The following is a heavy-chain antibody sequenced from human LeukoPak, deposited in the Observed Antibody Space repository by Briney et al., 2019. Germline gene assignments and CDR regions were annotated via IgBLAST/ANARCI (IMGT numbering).Heavy chain of an antibody. CDR3: AKDICSVGGCYSGDY. D-gene: IGHD2-15*01. V-gene: IGHV3-30*18. Sequence: PGGSLRLSCAASGFTFSNYAMHWVRQAPGKGLEWIAIISYDGSNNNYADSVKGRFTVSRDNSKNTLYLQMNGLRPEDTAVYYCAKDICSVGGCYSGDYWGQGTLVTVSS. CDR1: GFTFSNYA. J-gene: IGHJ4*02. CDR2: ISYDGSNN.